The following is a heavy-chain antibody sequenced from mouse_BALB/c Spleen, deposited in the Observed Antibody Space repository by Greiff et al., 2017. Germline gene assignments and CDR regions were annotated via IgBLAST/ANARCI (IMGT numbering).Heavy chain of an antibody. V-gene: IGHV5-12-2*01. Sequence: EVKLVESGGGLVQPGGSLKLSCAASGFTFSSYTMSWVRQTPEKRLEWVAYISNGCGSTYYPDTVKGRFTISRDNAKNTLYLHMSSLKSEDTAMYYCARNRVVANYFDYWGQGTTLTVSS. CDR3: ARNRVVANYFDY. J-gene: IGHJ2*01. CDR1: GFTFSSYT. D-gene: IGHD1-1*01. CDR2: ISNGCGST.